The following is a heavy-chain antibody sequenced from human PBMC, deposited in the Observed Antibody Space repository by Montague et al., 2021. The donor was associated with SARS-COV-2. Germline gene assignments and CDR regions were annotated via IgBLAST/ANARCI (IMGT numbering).Heavy chain of an antibody. Sequence: SLRPSCAASGFTFSSYAMHWVRQAPGKGLEWVALISYDGSNKYYADSVKGRFTISRDNSKNTLYLQMNSLRAEDTAVYYCAREMRDSSSWYSLGYYYYAMDVWGQGTAVTVSS. CDR3: AREMRDSSSWYSLGYYYYAMDV. CDR1: GFTFSSYA. V-gene: IGHV3-30*04. CDR2: ISYDGSNK. J-gene: IGHJ6*02. D-gene: IGHD6-13*01.